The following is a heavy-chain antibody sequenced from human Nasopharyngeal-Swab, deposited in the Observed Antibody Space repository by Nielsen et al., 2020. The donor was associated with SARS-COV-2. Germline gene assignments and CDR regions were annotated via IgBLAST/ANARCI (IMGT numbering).Heavy chain of an antibody. CDR3: ARYYSNYHFWYFDL. D-gene: IGHD4-11*01. V-gene: IGHV1-69*04. Sequence: SVKVSCKASGYTFTSYAMHWVRQAPGQGLEWMGRIIPILGIANYAQKFQGRVTITADKSTSTAYMELSSLRSEDTAVYYCARYYSNYHFWYFDLWGRGTLVTVSS. J-gene: IGHJ2*01. CDR1: GYTFTSYA. CDR2: IIPILGIA.